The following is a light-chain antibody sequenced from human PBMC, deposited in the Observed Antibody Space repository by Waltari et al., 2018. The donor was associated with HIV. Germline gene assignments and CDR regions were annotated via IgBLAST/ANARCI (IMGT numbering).Light chain of an antibody. J-gene: IGLJ1*01. CDR3: RSYAGRYTVAYV. CDR1: SSDVGGHNY. V-gene: IGLV2-11*01. CDR2: DVS. Sequence: QSALTQPRSVSGSPAQSVPISFTGTSSDVGGHNYVSWYQQRPGKAPKLMIYDVSKRPSGVPDRFSGCKAGSTASLTISGLHGGEEAYSYCRSYAGRYTVAYVFGPGAMVTGL.